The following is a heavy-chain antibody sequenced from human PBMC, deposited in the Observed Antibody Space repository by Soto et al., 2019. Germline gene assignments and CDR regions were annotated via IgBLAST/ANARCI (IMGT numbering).Heavy chain of an antibody. CDR1: GGTFSSYA. CDR2: IIPIFGTA. V-gene: IGHV1-69*01. D-gene: IGHD2-15*01. CDR3: ARGRVSGYCSGGSCYSGNY. Sequence: QVQLVQSGAEVKKPGSSVKVSCKASGGTFSSYAISWVRHAPGQGLEWMGGIIPIFGTANYAQKFQGRVTITADESTSTAYMELSSLRSEDTAVYYCARGRVSGYCSGGSCYSGNYWGQGTLVTVSS. J-gene: IGHJ4*02.